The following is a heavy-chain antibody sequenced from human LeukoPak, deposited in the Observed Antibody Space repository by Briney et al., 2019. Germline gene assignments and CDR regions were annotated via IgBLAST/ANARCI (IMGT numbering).Heavy chain of an antibody. CDR2: ISVYNGNT. CDR1: GYIFTSYG. Sequence: ASVKVSCKASGYIFTSYGISWVRQAPGQGLEWMGWISVYNGNTNYAQKFQGRVTMTTDTSTSTAYMELRSLRSDDTAVYYCARDRLDSWFDPWSQGTLVTVSS. D-gene: IGHD3/OR15-3a*01. V-gene: IGHV1-18*01. CDR3: ARDRLDSWFDP. J-gene: IGHJ5*02.